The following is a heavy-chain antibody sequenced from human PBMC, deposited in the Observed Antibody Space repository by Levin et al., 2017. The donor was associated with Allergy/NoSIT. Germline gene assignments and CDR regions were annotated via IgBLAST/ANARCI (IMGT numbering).Heavy chain of an antibody. D-gene: IGHD6-19*01. V-gene: IGHV4-34*01. CDR3: ARGRKVKFRSGWYTQPRHFDY. CDR2: INHSGST. CDR1: GGSFSGYY. J-gene: IGHJ4*02. Sequence: KPSETLSLTCAVYGGSFSGYYWSWIRQPPGKGLEWIGEINHSGSTNYNPSLKSRVTISVDTSKNQFSLKLSSVTAADTAVYYCARGRKVKFRSGWYTQPRHFDYWGQGTLVTVSS.